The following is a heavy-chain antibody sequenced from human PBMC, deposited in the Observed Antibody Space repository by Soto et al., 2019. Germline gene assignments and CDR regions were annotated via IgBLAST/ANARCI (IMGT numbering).Heavy chain of an antibody. Sequence: SETLSLTCTVSGGSISSYYWSWVRQPPGKGLEWIGYIYYSGSTNYNPSLKSRVTISVDTSKNQFSLKLSSVTAADTAVYYCARHSPDGVGAFDIWGQGTMVTVS. V-gene: IGHV4-59*01. D-gene: IGHD6-13*01. CDR1: GGSISSYY. J-gene: IGHJ3*02. CDR2: IYYSGST. CDR3: ARHSPDGVGAFDI.